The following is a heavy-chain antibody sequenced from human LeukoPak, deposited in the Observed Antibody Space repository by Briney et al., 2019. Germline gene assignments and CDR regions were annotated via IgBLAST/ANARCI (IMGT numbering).Heavy chain of an antibody. CDR3: ARQAYGDYFDL. CDR2: IYSGGST. CDR1: GFTVSSNY. V-gene: IGHV3-66*04. D-gene: IGHD4-17*01. Sequence: GGSLRLSCAASGFTVSSNYTSWVRQAPGKGLEWVSVIYSGGSTYYADSVKGRFTISRDNSKNTLYLQMNSLRAEDTAVYYCARQAYGDYFDLWGRGTLVTVSS. J-gene: IGHJ2*01.